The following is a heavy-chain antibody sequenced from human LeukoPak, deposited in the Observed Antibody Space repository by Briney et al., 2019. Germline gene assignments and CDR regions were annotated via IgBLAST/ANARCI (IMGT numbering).Heavy chain of an antibody. CDR3: ASENSGTSYYFDY. V-gene: IGHV4-38-2*01. CDR1: GYSISSGYY. D-gene: IGHD5-12*01. Sequence: SETLSLTCAVSGYSISSGYYWGWIRQPPGKGLEWIGSIYHSGNTYYNPSLKSRVTISVDTSKNQFSLKLSSVTAADTAVYYCASENSGTSYYFDYWGQGTLVTVSS. CDR2: IYHSGNT. J-gene: IGHJ4*02.